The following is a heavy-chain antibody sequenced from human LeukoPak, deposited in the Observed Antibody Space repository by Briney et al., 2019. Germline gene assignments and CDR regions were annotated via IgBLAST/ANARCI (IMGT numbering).Heavy chain of an antibody. Sequence: ASVTVSCKAPGYTFTGYYMHWVRQAPGQGLEWMGWINPNSGGTNYAQKFQGRVTMTRDTSISTAYIELSRLRSDDTAVYYCARPHSSGWSFDYWGQGTLVTVPS. CDR2: INPNSGGT. CDR1: GYTFTGYY. D-gene: IGHD6-19*01. V-gene: IGHV1-2*02. CDR3: ARPHSSGWSFDY. J-gene: IGHJ4*02.